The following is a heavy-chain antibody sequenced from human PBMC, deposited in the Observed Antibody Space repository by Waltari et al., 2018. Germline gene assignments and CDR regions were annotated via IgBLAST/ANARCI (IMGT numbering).Heavy chain of an antibody. CDR3: ASDEPRYYDFWSGYYYNWFDP. CDR2: IYYSGST. Sequence: QLQLQESGPGLVKPSETLSLTCTVSGGSISSSSYYWGWIRQPPGKGLGWIGSIYYSGSTYYNPSLKSRVTISVDTSKNQFSLKLSSVTAADTAVYYCASDEPRYYDFWSGYYYNWFDPWGQGTLVTVSS. CDR1: GGSISSSSYY. D-gene: IGHD3-3*01. V-gene: IGHV4-39*07. J-gene: IGHJ5*02.